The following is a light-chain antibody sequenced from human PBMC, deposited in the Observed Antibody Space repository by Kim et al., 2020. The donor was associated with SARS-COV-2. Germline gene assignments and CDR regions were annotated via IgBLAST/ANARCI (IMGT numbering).Light chain of an antibody. CDR2: YDS. V-gene: IGLV3-21*01. CDR1: NIRTRS. CDR3: QVWDSRSETQV. Sequence: SYELTQPPSMSVAPGKTATITCEGDNIRTRSVHWYQHQPGQAPVVVIYYDSDRPSGIPERFSASNSGNTATLTISRVDAGDEADYYCQVWDSRSETQVFG. J-gene: IGLJ3*02.